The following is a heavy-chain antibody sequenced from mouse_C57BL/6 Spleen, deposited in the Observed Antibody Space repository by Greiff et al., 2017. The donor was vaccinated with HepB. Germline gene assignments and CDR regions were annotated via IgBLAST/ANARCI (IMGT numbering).Heavy chain of an antibody. CDR3: ARYDYDGTRAMDY. CDR1: GYTFTSYW. J-gene: IGHJ4*01. V-gene: IGHV1-72*01. D-gene: IGHD2-4*01. Sequence: QVQLKQPGAELVKPGASVKLSCKASGYTFTSYWMHWVKQRPGRGLEWIGRIDPNSGGTKYNEKFKSKATLTVDKPSSTAYMQLSSLTSEDSAVYYCARYDYDGTRAMDYWGQGTSVTVSS. CDR2: IDPNSGGT.